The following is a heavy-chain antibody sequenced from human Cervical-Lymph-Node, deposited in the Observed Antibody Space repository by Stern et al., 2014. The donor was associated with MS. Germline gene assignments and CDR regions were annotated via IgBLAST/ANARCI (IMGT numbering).Heavy chain of an antibody. CDR2: IIPTFATA. Sequence: AQLVESGAEVKKPGSSVKVYCKASGGTFSSSAISWVRQAPGQVLEWMGGIIPTFATANYAQNFQGRVTITADESTNTAYMDLSSLRSDDTAVYYCARESGYSYGYQYNWFDPWGQGTLVTVSS. J-gene: IGHJ5*02. D-gene: IGHD5-18*01. V-gene: IGHV1-69*01. CDR3: ARESGYSYGYQYNWFDP. CDR1: GGTFSSSA.